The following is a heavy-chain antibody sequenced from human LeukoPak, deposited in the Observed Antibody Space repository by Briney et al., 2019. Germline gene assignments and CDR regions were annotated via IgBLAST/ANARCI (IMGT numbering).Heavy chain of an antibody. D-gene: IGHD1/OR15-1a*01. V-gene: IGHV6-1*01. CDR3: ARGAVRGGTNFDY. CDR2: AYYRSKWLI. J-gene: IGHJ4*02. Sequence: SQTLSLTCAISGDSVSGSPAVWSWIRQSPSRGLEWRGRAYYRSKWLIDYALSVKGRITITPDTSKNQFSLQLNSVTAEDTAVYYCARGAVRGGTNFDYWGQGTLVTVSS. CDR1: GDSVSGSPAV.